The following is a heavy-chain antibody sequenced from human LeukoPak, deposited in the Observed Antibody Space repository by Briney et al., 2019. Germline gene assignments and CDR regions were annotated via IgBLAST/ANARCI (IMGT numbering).Heavy chain of an antibody. D-gene: IGHD3-22*01. CDR2: IHHTGNT. V-gene: IGHV4-4*02. Sequence: SGTLSLTCAVAGGSISSGNWWSWVRQSPGKGLEWFGEIHHTGNTNYNPSLKSRATISIDKSKNQFSLELNSVTAADTAVYYCTRNGYYSLDSWGQGTLVTVSS. CDR1: GGSISSGNW. CDR3: TRNGYYSLDS. J-gene: IGHJ4*02.